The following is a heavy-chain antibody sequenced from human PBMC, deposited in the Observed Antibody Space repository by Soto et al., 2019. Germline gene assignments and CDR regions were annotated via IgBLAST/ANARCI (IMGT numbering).Heavy chain of an antibody. J-gene: IGHJ4*02. D-gene: IGHD3-10*01. CDR3: ARGALLWFGNSPFDY. V-gene: IGHV1-18*01. Sequence: QVQLVQSGAEVKKPGASVKVSCKASGYTFTSYGISWVRQAPGQGLEWMGWISAYNGNTKYSQKFQGRVTITRDTSASTAYMELSSLRSEDTAVYYCARGALLWFGNSPFDYWGQGTLVTVSS. CDR2: ISAYNGNT. CDR1: GYTFTSYG.